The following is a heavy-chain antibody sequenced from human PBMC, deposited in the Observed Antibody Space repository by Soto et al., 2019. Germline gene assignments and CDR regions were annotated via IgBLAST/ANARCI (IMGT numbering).Heavy chain of an antibody. CDR2: IYFSGST. CDR3: ARDQGIAVAVFDY. Sequence: SETLSLTCTVSGGSVPSGSYYWSWIRQPPGKGLEWIGYIYFSGSTNYNPSLKSRVSISVDTSKNQISLKLSSVTAADTGVYYCARDQGIAVAVFDYWGQGTLVTVSS. V-gene: IGHV4-61*01. CDR1: GGSVPSGSYY. J-gene: IGHJ4*02. D-gene: IGHD6-19*01.